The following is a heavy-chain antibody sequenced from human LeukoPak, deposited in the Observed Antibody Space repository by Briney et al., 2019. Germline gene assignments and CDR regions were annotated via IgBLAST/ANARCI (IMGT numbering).Heavy chain of an antibody. CDR1: GFTFSSYW. J-gene: IGHJ6*03. V-gene: IGHV3-74*01. CDR3: AKDRCSNGIGCYYYYMDV. D-gene: IGHD2-8*01. Sequence: PGGSLRLSCAASGFTFSSYWMHWVRQAPGKGLVWVSRINSDGSSTSYADSVKGRFTISRDNAKNTVYLQMNSLRAEDTAVYYCAKDRCSNGIGCYYYYMDVWGKGTTVTISS. CDR2: INSDGSST.